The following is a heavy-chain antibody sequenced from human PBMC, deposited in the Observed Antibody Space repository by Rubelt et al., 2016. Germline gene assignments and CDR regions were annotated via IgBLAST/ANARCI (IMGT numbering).Heavy chain of an antibody. CDR3: ARNYASGMGVSGAFFDI. Sequence: GGSLRLSCAASGFTFSSYAMTWVRQAPGKGLEWVSAISGSGGSTYYADSVKGRFTISRENAKNSLYLQMSRLTAGDTALYYCARNYASGMGVSGAFFDIWGQGTMVTVSS. J-gene: IGHJ3*02. D-gene: IGHD3-10*01. V-gene: IGHV3-23*01. CDR1: GFTFSSYA. CDR2: ISGSGGST.